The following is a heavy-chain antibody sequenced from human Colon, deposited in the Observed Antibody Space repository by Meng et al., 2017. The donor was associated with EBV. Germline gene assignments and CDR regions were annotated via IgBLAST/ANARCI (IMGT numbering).Heavy chain of an antibody. CDR3: ARVSSGWDYFDY. V-gene: IGHV4-31*03. J-gene: IGHJ4*02. CDR1: GAVFGSGCYY. CDR2: IYYSGST. D-gene: IGHD6-19*01. Sequence: TALVQPPLTPSHTVSVTGAVFGSGCYYWTWIRKHPGKGLEWFGHIYYSGSTFYNPSLKRRVIISIDTSKNQFSLNLRSVTAADTAVYFCARVSSGWDYFDYWGQGTLVTVSS.